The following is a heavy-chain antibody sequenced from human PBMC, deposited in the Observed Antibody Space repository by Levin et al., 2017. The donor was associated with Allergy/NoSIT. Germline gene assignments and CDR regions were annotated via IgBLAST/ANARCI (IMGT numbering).Heavy chain of an antibody. V-gene: IGHV3-20*04. CDR1: GFTFDDYG. CDR3: ATVPAARFVGF. CDR2: INRNGGST. J-gene: IGHJ4*02. D-gene: IGHD2-2*01. Sequence: GESLKISCAASGFTFDDYGMTWVRQAPGKGLEWVSGINRNGGSTGYADSVKGRFTISRDNAKNALYLQMNSLRAGDTALYYCATVPAARFVGFWGQGTLVTVSS.